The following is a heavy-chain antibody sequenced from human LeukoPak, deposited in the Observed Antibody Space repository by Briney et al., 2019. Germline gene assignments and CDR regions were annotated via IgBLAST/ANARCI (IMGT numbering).Heavy chain of an antibody. CDR3: AKGPSGSYGGLDAFDI. V-gene: IGHV3-30*02. D-gene: IGHD1-26*01. Sequence: PGGSLRLSCAASGFTFSSYGMHWVRQAPGKGLGWVAFIRYDGSNKYYADSVKGRFTISRDNSKNTLYLQMNSLRAEDTAVYYCAKGPSGSYGGLDAFDIWGQGTMVTVSS. CDR1: GFTFSSYG. CDR2: IRYDGSNK. J-gene: IGHJ3*02.